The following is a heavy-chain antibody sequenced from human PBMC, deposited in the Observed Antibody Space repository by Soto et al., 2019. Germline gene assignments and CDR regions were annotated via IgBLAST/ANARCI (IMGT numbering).Heavy chain of an antibody. J-gene: IGHJ5*02. CDR3: ARGFRGFDP. CDR2: TYYRSKWYN. V-gene: IGHV6-1*01. D-gene: IGHD3-10*01. CDR1: GDSVSSNSAV. Sequence: QVQLQQSGPGLVKPSQTLSLTCAISGDSVSSNSAVWNWIRQSPSRGLEWLGRTYYRSKWYNDYAVSVXTRITXXPDTSKNQFSLQLNSMTPEDTAVYYCARGFRGFDPWGQGTLVTVSS.